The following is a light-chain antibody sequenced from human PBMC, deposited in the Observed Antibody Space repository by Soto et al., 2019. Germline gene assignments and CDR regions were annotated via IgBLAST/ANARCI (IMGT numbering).Light chain of an antibody. J-gene: IGKJ4*01. Sequence: DIQMTQSPSSLSASVGDRVTITCQASQNINNYLNWYQQKPGKAPKLLIYDASNLETGVPSMFSGGGSGTDFTFTISSLQPEDIATYYCQQYDNLPLTFGAGTKVDIK. CDR2: DAS. CDR3: QQYDNLPLT. V-gene: IGKV1-33*01. CDR1: QNINNY.